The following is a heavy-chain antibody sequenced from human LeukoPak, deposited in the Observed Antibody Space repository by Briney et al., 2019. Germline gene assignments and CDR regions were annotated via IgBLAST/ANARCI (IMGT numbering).Heavy chain of an antibody. CDR2: IHPNSGDT. D-gene: IGHD6-19*01. V-gene: IGHV1-2*02. CDR3: ARLAAVPG. CDR1: GYTFTGYY. Sequence: GASVKVSCKASGYTFTGYYLHWVRQAPVQGFEWMGWIHPNSGDTNYAQKFQGRVTMTRDTSISTAYMELSSLRSDDTAVYYCARLAAVPGWGQGTLVTVSS. J-gene: IGHJ1*01.